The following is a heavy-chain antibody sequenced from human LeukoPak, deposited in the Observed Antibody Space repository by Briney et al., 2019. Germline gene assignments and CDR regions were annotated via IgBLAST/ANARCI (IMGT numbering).Heavy chain of an antibody. CDR2: IYYSGST. J-gene: IGHJ4*02. V-gene: IGHV4-59*01. D-gene: IGHD5-18*01. CDR3: ARDCSPNTAMVLFDY. Sequence: SETLSLTCTVSGGSISNNYWSWFRQPPGKGLEWIGYIYYSGSTNYNPSLKSRVTISVDTSKSQFSLKLSPVTAADTAVYYCARDCSPNTAMVLFDYWGQGTLVTVSS. CDR1: GGSISNNY.